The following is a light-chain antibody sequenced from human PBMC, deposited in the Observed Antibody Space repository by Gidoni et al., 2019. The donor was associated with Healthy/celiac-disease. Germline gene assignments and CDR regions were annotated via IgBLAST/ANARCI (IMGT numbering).Light chain of an antibody. CDR2: GAS. J-gene: IGKJ4*01. V-gene: IGKV3-20*01. Sequence: IVLPQSPGTLSLSPGERATLSCRASQSVSSSYLAWYQQKPGQAPRLLIYGASSRATGIPDRFSGSGSGTDFTLTISRLEPEDFAVYYCQQYGSSPLLTFGGGTKVEIK. CDR1: QSVSSSY. CDR3: QQYGSSPLLT.